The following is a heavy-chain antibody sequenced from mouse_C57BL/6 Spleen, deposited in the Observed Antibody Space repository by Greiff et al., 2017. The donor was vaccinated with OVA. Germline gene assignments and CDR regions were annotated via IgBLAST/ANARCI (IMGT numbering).Heavy chain of an antibody. V-gene: IGHV1-55*01. D-gene: IGHD2-4*01. CDR2: IYPGSGST. CDR3: AGTVYYDCGGNAMDY. CDR1: VYTFTSYW. J-gene: IGHJ4*01. Sequence: VQLQQPGAELVKPGASVKLPRNASVYTFTSYWITWVKQRPGQGLEWIGDIYPGSGSTNYNAKFKSKATLTVDTSSSTAYMQLSSLTSENSAVYDCAGTVYYDCGGNAMDYWGQGTSVTVSS.